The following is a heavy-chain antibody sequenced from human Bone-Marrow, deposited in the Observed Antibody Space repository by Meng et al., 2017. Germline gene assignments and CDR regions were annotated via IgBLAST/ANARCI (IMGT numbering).Heavy chain of an antibody. J-gene: IGHJ5*02. CDR2: INHGGST. Sequence: QVQLQQWGAGLLKPSETLSLTCAVYGGSFSGYYWSWIRQPPGKGLEWIGEINHGGSTNYNPSLKSRVTISVDTSKNQFSLKLSSVTAADTAVYYCARAKRIYSGYGWWFDPWGQGTLVTVS. CDR3: ARAKRIYSGYGWWFDP. D-gene: IGHD5-12*01. V-gene: IGHV4-34*01. CDR1: GGSFSGYY.